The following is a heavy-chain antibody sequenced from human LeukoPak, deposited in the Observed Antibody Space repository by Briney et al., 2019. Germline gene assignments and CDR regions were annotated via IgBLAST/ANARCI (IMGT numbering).Heavy chain of an antibody. J-gene: IGHJ4*02. CDR1: GGSIRSSYYY. D-gene: IGHD6-13*01. CDR3: ARLSSSYDY. Sequence: SETLSLTCTVSGGSIRSSYYYWGWIRQPPGKGLEWIGIIYYSGSTYYNPSLKSRVTISVDTSWTQFSLKMSYVTAADTAVYYCARLSSSYDYWGQGTLVTVSS. CDR2: IYYSGST. V-gene: IGHV4-39*01.